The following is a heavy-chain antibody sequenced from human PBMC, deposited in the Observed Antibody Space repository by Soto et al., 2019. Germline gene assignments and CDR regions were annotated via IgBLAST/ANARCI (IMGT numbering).Heavy chain of an antibody. CDR1: GFTFSSFG. J-gene: IGHJ4*02. V-gene: IGHV3-33*01. CDR3: ARDPSRYYYDSSDYYLDY. D-gene: IGHD3-22*01. CDR2: IWYDGSNK. Sequence: AGGSLRLSCAASGFTFSSFGMHWFRQAPGKGLEWVSVIWYDGSNKYYADSVKGRFTISRDNSKNTLYLQMNSLRAEDTAVYYCARDPSRYYYDSSDYYLDYWGQGTLVTVSS.